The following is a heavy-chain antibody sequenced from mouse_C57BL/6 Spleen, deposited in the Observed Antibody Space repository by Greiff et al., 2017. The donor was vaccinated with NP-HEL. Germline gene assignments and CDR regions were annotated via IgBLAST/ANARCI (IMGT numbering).Heavy chain of an antibody. CDR1: GYTFTSYW. Sequence: VQLQQSGTVLARPGASVKMSCKTSGYTFTSYWMHWVKQRPGQGLEWIGAIYPGNSDTSYNQKFKGKAKLTAVTSASTAYMELSSLTNEDSAVYYCTREGVLRRLYAMDYWGQGTSVTVSS. V-gene: IGHV1-5*01. J-gene: IGHJ4*01. CDR3: TREGVLRRLYAMDY. CDR2: IYPGNSDT. D-gene: IGHD2-12*01.